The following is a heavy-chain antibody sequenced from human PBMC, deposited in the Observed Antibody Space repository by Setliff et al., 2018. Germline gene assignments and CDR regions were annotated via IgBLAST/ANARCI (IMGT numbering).Heavy chain of an antibody. CDR1: GGTFSNYG. CDR3: VREGVDTRSSTDYRYYMDV. CDR2: TIPIFGTT. Sequence: VASVKVSCKASGGTFSNYGVSWVRQAPGQGLEWMGGTIPIFGTTDYSQKFQGRVTIITDESTNTAFMQLSSLRSEDTAVYYCVREGVDTRSSTDYRYYMDVWGKGTTVTV. D-gene: IGHD5-18*01. J-gene: IGHJ6*03. V-gene: IGHV1-69*05.